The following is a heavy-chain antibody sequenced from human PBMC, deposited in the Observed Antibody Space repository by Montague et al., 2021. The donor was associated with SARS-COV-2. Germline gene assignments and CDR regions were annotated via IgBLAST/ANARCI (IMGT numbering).Heavy chain of an antibody. CDR2: PSSSGTT. CDR1: GGSIGSNTNY. CDR3: ARRGPGSDSLTGCRDGFDN. Sequence: SETLSLTSTLSGGSIGSNTNYWNWIRQPPGKGLEWIGSPSSSGTTYYNPSLKSRVTIPVDTSKNQFSLRLSSVTATDTAVYYCARRGPGSDSLTGCRDGFDNWGRGTMVTGSS. D-gene: IGHD3-9*01. J-gene: IGHJ3*02. V-gene: IGHV4-39*01.